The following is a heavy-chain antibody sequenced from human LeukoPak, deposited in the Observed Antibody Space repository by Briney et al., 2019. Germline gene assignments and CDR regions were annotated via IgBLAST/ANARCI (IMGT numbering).Heavy chain of an antibody. J-gene: IGHJ4*02. CDR3: ARERGETYCGGNCYYFGY. CDR2: IHSSGSA. D-gene: IGHD2-21*01. V-gene: IGHV4-59*12. CDR1: GASITTYY. Sequence: SETLSLTCTVSGASITTYYWSWIRQPPGKGLEYIGQIHSSGSANYNPSLKSRVTMSVDTSKNQFSLKLTSVTAADTAVYYCARERGETYCGGNCYYFGYWGPGTVVTVSS.